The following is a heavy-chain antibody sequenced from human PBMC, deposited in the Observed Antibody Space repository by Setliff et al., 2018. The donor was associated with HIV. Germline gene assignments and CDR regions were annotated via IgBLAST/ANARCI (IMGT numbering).Heavy chain of an antibody. CDR1: GGSFSGYH. D-gene: IGHD3-10*01. CDR2: IDYSGSP. CDR3: ASLDGSENPYIYYYYMDV. Sequence: ASETLSLTCAVYGGSFSGYHWSWIRQPPGKGLEWMGEIDYSGSPNYNPSLKSRVTISGDTTKNQFSLKLTSVTAADTAVYYCASLDGSENPYIYYYYMDVWGKGTAVTVSS. J-gene: IGHJ6*03. V-gene: IGHV4-34*01.